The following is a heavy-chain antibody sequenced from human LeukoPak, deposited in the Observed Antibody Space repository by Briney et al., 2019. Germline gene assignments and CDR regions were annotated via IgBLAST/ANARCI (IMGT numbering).Heavy chain of an antibody. V-gene: IGHV3-48*01. D-gene: IGHD5-24*01. CDR2: IGIDSGNT. Sequence: GGSLRLSCAASGFTVSDYSMNWGRQAPGKGLEWISYIGIDSGNTNYADSVKGRFTISGDKAKNSLYLQMNSLRVEDTDVYYCARDYKYAFDNWGQGTLVSVSS. J-gene: IGHJ4*02. CDR3: ARDYKYAFDN. CDR1: GFTVSDYS.